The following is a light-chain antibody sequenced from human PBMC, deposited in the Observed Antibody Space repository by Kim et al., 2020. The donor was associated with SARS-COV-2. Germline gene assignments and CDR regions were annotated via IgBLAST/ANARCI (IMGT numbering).Light chain of an antibody. V-gene: IGKV1-39*01. CDR2: GAS. CDR1: QSISTY. J-gene: IGKJ2*01. Sequence: DIQMTQSPSSLSASVGDRVTITCRASQSISTYLNWYQQKPGKAPKLLIYGASNLRSGVPSRFSGSGSGTDFTLTISTLQPEDFGTYYCQQGYSTFGQGTKLEL. CDR3: QQGYST.